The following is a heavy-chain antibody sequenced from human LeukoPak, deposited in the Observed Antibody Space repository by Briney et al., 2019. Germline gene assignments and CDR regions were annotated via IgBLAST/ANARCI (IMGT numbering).Heavy chain of an antibody. D-gene: IGHD6-6*01. J-gene: IGHJ4*02. Sequence: PSQTLSLTCTVSGGSISSGGYYRSWIRQPPGKGLEWIGYIYHSGSTYYNPSLKSRVTISVDRSKNQFSLKLSFVTAADTAVYYCASSVAARRPLFYWGQGTLVTVSS. CDR2: IYHSGST. CDR1: GGSISSGGYY. V-gene: IGHV4-30-2*01. CDR3: ASSVAARRPLFY.